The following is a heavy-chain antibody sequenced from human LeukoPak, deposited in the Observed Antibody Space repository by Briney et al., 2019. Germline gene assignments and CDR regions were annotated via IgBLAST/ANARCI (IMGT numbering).Heavy chain of an antibody. CDR3: ARVGSSSRRSWFDP. Sequence: PSGTLSLTCAVSGGSISSSNWWSWVRQPPGKGLEWIGEIYHSGSTNYNPSLKSRVTISVDKSKNQFSLKLSSVTAADTAVYYCARVGSSSRRSWFDPWGQGTLVTVSS. CDR2: IYHSGST. J-gene: IGHJ5*02. CDR1: GGSISSSNW. V-gene: IGHV4-4*02. D-gene: IGHD6-6*01.